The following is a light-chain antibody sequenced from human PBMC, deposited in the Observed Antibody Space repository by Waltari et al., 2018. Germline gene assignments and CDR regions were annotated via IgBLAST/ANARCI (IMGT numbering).Light chain of an antibody. V-gene: IGLV2-14*01. CDR3: SSYTSTWV. CDR1: SRDFAVFNY. Sequence: QSDLTQSASVSGSPGQSITISCTGTSRDFAVFNYVSWYQQHPGKAPQLMIYDVSKRPSGVSNRFSGSKSGNTASLTISGLQAEDEADYYCSSYTSTWVFGGGTKLTVL. CDR2: DVS. J-gene: IGLJ3*02.